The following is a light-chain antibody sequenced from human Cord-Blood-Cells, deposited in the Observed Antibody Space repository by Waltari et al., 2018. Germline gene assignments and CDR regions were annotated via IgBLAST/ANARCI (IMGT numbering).Light chain of an antibody. CDR1: QSISSW. V-gene: IGKV1-5*03. Sequence: DIQMTQSPSTLSASVGDRVTITCRASQSISSWLAWYQQKPGKAPKLLIYKASSLESGVPSRFSGCESGTEFTLTISSLQPDDFATYYCQQYNSYLTFGGGTKVEIK. J-gene: IGKJ4*01. CDR2: KAS. CDR3: QQYNSYLT.